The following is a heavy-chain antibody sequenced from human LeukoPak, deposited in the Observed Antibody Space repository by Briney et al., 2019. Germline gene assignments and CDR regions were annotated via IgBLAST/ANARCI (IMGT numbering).Heavy chain of an antibody. CDR2: IYYSGST. J-gene: IGHJ5*02. CDR3: AREGAYCGGDCYRSNNWFDP. V-gene: IGHV4-59*01. D-gene: IGHD2-21*01. CDR1: GGSISSYY. Sequence: PSETLSLTCTVSGGSISSYYWSWILQPPGKGLEWIGYIYYSGSTNYNPSLKSRVTISVDTSKNQFSLKLSSVTAADTAVYYCAREGAYCGGDCYRSNNWFDPWGQGTLVTVSS.